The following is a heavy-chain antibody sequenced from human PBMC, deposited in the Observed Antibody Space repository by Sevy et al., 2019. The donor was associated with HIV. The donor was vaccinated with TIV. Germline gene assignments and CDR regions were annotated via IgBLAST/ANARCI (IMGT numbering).Heavy chain of an antibody. Sequence: ASVKVSCKASGYTFTSYAMHWVRQAPGQRLEWMGWINAGNGNTKYTQKFQGRVTITRDTSASTAYMELSSLRSEDTAVYYCARAGEGTTVTTYWGQGTLVTVSS. D-gene: IGHD4-17*01. J-gene: IGHJ4*02. CDR2: INAGNGNT. CDR1: GYTFTSYA. V-gene: IGHV1-3*01. CDR3: ARAGEGTTVTTY.